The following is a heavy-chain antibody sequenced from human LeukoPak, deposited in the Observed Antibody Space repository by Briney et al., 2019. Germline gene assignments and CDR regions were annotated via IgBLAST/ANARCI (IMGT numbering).Heavy chain of an antibody. D-gene: IGHD3-22*01. CDR2: IYHSGST. Sequence: SETLSLTCTVSGYSISSGYYWGWIRQPPGKGLEWIGSIYHSGSTYYNPSLKSRVTISVDTSKNQFSLKLSSVTAADAAVYYCARVLAADSSGYYYNAFDVWGQGTMVTVSS. CDR3: ARVLAADSSGYYYNAFDV. V-gene: IGHV4-38-2*02. J-gene: IGHJ3*01. CDR1: GYSISSGYY.